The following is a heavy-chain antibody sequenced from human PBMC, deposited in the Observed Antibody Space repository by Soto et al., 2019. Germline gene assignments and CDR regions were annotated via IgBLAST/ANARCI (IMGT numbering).Heavy chain of an antibody. CDR2: IVVGSGNT. CDR3: ARWSWITPQHDV. D-gene: IGHD5-12*01. Sequence: GASVKVSCKASGFTFTSSAVQWVRQARGQRLEWIGWIVVGSGNTNYAQKFQERVTITRDMSTSTAYMELSSLRSEDTAVYYCARWSWITPQHDVWGQGALVTVSS. J-gene: IGHJ4*02. CDR1: GFTFTSSA. V-gene: IGHV1-58*01.